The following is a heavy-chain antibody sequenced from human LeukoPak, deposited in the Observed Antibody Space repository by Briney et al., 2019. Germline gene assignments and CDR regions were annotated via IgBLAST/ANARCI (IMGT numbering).Heavy chain of an antibody. J-gene: IGHJ4*02. CDR3: ARDPDGYRQGHHFDY. Sequence: GGSLTLSCAASGFTVSSNYMSWVRQAPGKGLEWVSVIYSGGSTYYADPVKGRFTISRDNTKNTLYLQMNSLKAEDTAVYYCARDPDGYRQGHHFDYWGQGTLVTVSS. CDR1: GFTVSSNY. CDR2: IYSGGST. V-gene: IGHV3-66*01. D-gene: IGHD5-18*01.